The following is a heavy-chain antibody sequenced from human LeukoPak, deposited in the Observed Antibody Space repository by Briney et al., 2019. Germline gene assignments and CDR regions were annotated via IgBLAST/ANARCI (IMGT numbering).Heavy chain of an antibody. CDR3: ARAQRYCSGGSCSNYYYYGMDV. D-gene: IGHD2-15*01. CDR2: ISAYNGNT. J-gene: IGHJ6*02. CDR1: GYPFTSYG. V-gene: IGHV1-18*01. Sequence: SVQVSCKASGYPFTSYGISWVRQAPGQGLEWMGWISAYNGNTNYAQKLQGRVTMTTDTSTSTAYMELRSLRSDDTAVYYCARAQRYCSGGSCSNYYYYGMDVWGQGTTVTVSS.